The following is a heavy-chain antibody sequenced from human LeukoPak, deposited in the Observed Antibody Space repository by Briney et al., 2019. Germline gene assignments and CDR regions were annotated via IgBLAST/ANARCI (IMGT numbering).Heavy chain of an antibody. CDR3: VKITSVTGGDC. D-gene: IGHD1-1*01. V-gene: IGHV3-64D*09. CDR1: GFSFSAYA. J-gene: IGHJ4*02. CDR2: ISSNGGSS. Sequence: GGSLRLSCSASGFSFSAYAMYWVRQAPGKGLEYVSGISSNGGSSFYADSVKGRFTISRDNSKDTLYLQMSSLRAEDTAVYYCVKITSVTGGDCWGQGTRLTVSS.